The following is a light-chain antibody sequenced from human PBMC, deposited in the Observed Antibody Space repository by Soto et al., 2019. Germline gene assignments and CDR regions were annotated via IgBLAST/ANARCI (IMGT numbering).Light chain of an antibody. CDR2: GAS. V-gene: IGKV3-20*01. J-gene: IGKJ1*01. Sequence: EIVLTQSPGTLSLSPGERATLSCRASQSVSSIYLAWYQQKPGQPPRLLIYGASSRATGSPDRFSGSVSGTDFTLTISILEPEDFAVYYCQQYGSFWTFGQGTKVEIK. CDR3: QQYGSFWT. CDR1: QSVSSIY.